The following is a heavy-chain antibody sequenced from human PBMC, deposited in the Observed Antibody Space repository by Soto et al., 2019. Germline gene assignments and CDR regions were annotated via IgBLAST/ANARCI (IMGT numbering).Heavy chain of an antibody. CDR2: VSNTGIT. CDR3: AGSKNRGGSFDY. V-gene: IGHV4-59*11. Sequence: PSETLSLTCTVSGASISNHYWSWIRQSPGKGLEWIGYVSNTGITSYSRSIQGRVTISVDSSKNRISLSLSSVTAADTALYYCAGSKNRGGSFDYWGQGALVTVSS. D-gene: IGHD3-10*01. J-gene: IGHJ4*02. CDR1: GASISNHY.